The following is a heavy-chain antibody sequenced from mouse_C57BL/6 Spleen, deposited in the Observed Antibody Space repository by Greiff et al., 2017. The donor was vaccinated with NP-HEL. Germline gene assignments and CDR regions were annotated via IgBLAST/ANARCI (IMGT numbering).Heavy chain of an antibody. Sequence: VQLQQSGPELVKPGDSVKISCKASGYSFTGYFMNWVMQSHGKSLEWIGRINPYNGYTFYNQKFKGKATLTVDKSSSTAHMELRSLTSEDSAVYYCARCYDYDGYYFDDWGQGTTRTVSS. V-gene: IGHV1-20*01. CDR3: ARCYDYDGYYFDD. CDR1: GYSFTGYF. D-gene: IGHD2-4*01. CDR2: INPYNGYT. J-gene: IGHJ2*01.